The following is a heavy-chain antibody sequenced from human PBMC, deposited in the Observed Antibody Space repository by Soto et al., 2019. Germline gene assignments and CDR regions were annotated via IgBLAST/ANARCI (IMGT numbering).Heavy chain of an antibody. Sequence: ASVNVSCKASGYTFTSYDINWVRQATGQGLEWMGWMNPKSGNTGYAQKLEGRVTMTRNTSISTAYMELSSLRSEDTAVYYCAREDSSGRYGRHACDILGQDTMVPISS. CDR2: MNPKSGNT. V-gene: IGHV1-8*01. CDR3: AREDSSGRYGRHACDI. CDR1: GYTFTSYD. D-gene: IGHD3-22*01. J-gene: IGHJ3*02.